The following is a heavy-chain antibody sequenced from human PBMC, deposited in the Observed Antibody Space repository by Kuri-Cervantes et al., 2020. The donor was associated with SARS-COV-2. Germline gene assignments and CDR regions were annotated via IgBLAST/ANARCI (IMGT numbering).Heavy chain of an antibody. J-gene: IGHJ6*02. CDR2: IRYDGSNK. CDR3: AKDTDSSGYYYLGYYYYGMDV. Sequence: GESLKISCAASGFTFSSYGMHWVRQAPGKGLEWVAFIRYDGSNKYYADSVKGRFTISRDNSKNTLYLQMNSLRAEDTAVYYCAKDTDSSGYYYLGYYYYGMDVWGQGTTVTVSS. V-gene: IGHV3-30*02. CDR1: GFTFSSYG. D-gene: IGHD3-22*01.